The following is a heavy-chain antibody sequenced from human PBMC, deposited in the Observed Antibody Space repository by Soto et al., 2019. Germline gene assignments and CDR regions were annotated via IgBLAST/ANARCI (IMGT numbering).Heavy chain of an antibody. CDR3: VKDPYLEWFHFAY. D-gene: IGHD3-3*01. CDR2: ISSNGGST. Sequence: GGSLRLCKSAAECTFISYAVHWVRQAPGKGLEYVSAISSNGGSTYYADSVKGRFTISRDNSKNTLYLQMSSLRAEDTAVYYCVKDPYLEWFHFAYWGQRTLVLVSS. J-gene: IGHJ4*02. CDR1: ECTFISYA. V-gene: IGHV3-64D*06.